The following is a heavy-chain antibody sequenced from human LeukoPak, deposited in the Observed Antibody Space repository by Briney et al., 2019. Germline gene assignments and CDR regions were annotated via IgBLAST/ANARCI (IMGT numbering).Heavy chain of an antibody. J-gene: IGHJ4*02. CDR1: GFTFSSYW. V-gene: IGHV3-7*01. CDR3: ARYGGSYYFDY. CDR2: IKQDGSEK. Sequence: GGSLRLSCAAFGFTFSSYWMSWVRQAPGKGLEWVANIKQDGSEKYYVDSVKGRFTISRDNAKNSLYLQMNSLRAEDTAVYYCARYGGSYYFDYWGQGTLVTVSS. D-gene: IGHD1-26*01.